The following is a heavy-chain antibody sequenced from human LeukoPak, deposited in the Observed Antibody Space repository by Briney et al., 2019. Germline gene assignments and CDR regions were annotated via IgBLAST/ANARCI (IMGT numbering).Heavy chain of an antibody. V-gene: IGHV4-39*01. Sequence: SETLSLTCTVSGSSISSSSYSWGWIRQPPGKGLEWIGSIYYSGSTYYNPSLKSRVTISVDTSKNQFSLKLGSVTAADTAVYYCAGQSCSGGSCYSSSPVDYWGQGTLVTVSS. CDR1: GSSISSSSYS. CDR2: IYYSGST. CDR3: AGQSCSGGSCYSSSPVDY. J-gene: IGHJ4*02. D-gene: IGHD2-15*01.